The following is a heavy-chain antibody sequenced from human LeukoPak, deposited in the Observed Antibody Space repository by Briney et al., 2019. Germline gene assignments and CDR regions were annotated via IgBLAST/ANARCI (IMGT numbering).Heavy chain of an antibody. CDR2: ISSSSTI. Sequence: PGGSLRLSCAASGFTFSSYSMNWVRQAPGKGLEWVSYISSSSTIYYSDSVKGRFTISRDNAKISLYLQMNSLRAEDTAVYDCARVSGYYYGSGGADYWGQGTLVTVSS. J-gene: IGHJ4*02. CDR3: ARVSGYYYGSGGADY. CDR1: GFTFSSYS. V-gene: IGHV3-48*04. D-gene: IGHD3-10*01.